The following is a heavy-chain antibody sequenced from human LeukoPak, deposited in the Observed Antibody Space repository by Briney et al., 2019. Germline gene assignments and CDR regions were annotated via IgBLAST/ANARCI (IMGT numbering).Heavy chain of an antibody. D-gene: IGHD3-22*01. CDR1: GGTFSSYA. CDR2: IFPIFGTA. V-gene: IGHV1-69*13. Sequence: ASVKVSCKASGGTFSSYAISWVRQAPGQGLEWMGGIFPIFGTANYAQKFQGRVTITADESTSTAYMELSSLRSEDTAVYYCASGRGSSGYYLDWFDYWGQGTLVTVSS. CDR3: ASGRGSSGYYLDWFDY. J-gene: IGHJ4*02.